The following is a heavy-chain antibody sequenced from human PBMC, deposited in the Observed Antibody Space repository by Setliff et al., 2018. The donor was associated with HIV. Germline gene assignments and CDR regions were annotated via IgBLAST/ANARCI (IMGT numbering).Heavy chain of an antibody. D-gene: IGHD3-9*01. J-gene: IGHJ4*02. CDR1: GYKFTGHH. CDR2: INPNMGDT. V-gene: IGHV1-2*06. CDR3: ARQDIPTGYYLFDY. Sequence: ASVKVSCKASGYKFTGHHIQWMRQAPGQGLEWVGRINPNMGDTHYAQKFQGRIIMTRDTSIKTVYMELSSLTSDDTALYYCARQDIPTGYYLFDYWGQGTQVTVSS.